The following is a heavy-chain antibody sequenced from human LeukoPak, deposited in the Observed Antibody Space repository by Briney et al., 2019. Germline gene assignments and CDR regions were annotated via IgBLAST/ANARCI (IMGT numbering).Heavy chain of an antibody. J-gene: IGHJ4*02. CDR1: GYTFTGYY. V-gene: IGHV1-69*04. CDR2: IIPILGIA. Sequence: ASVKVSCKASGYTFTGYYMHWVRQAPGQGLEWMGRIIPILGIANYAQKFQGRVTITADKSTSTAYMELSSLRSEDTAVYYCARDLRYFTMHYWGQGTLVTVSS. D-gene: IGHD3-10*01. CDR3: ARDLRYFTMHY.